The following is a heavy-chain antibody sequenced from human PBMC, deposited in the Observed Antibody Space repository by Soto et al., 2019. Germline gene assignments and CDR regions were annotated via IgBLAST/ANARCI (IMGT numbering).Heavy chain of an antibody. D-gene: IGHD2-15*01. CDR2: INPNSGGT. CDR3: AKASDIVVVVAATPEYFKH. V-gene: IGHV1-2*04. CDR1: GYTFTGYY. J-gene: IGHJ1*01. Sequence: ASVKVSCKASGYTFTGYYMHWVRQAPGQGLEWMGWINPNSGGTNYAQKFQGWVTMTRDTSISTAYMELSRLRSDDTAVYYCAKASDIVVVVAATPEYFKHWGQGTLVTVSS.